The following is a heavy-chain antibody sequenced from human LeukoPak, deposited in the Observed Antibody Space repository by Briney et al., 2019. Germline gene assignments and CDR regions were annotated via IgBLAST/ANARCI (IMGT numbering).Heavy chain of an antibody. CDR2: ISYDGTKK. CDR1: GFTFSSYG. Sequence: GGSLRLSCAASGFTFSSYGMHWVRQAPGKGLEWVAVISYDGTKKYYADSVKGRLTISRDNSNNTLYLQINSLKAEDTAVYYCTKGPDPGGFGYWGQGTLVTVSS. CDR3: TKGPDPGGFGY. J-gene: IGHJ4*02. D-gene: IGHD3-10*01. V-gene: IGHV3-30*18.